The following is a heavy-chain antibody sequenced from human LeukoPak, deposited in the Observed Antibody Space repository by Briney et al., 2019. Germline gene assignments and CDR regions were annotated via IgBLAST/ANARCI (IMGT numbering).Heavy chain of an antibody. CDR2: IYPGDSDT. J-gene: IGHJ4*02. Sequence: GESLKISCKGSGYSFTGYWIGWVRQMPGKGLEWMGIIYPGDSDTKYSPSFQGQVTISADRSINTAYLQWNSLKASDTAMYYCAIAFGDLLSDLYFDYWGQGTLVTVSS. CDR1: GYSFTGYW. D-gene: IGHD3-10*01. V-gene: IGHV5-51*01. CDR3: AIAFGDLLSDLYFDY.